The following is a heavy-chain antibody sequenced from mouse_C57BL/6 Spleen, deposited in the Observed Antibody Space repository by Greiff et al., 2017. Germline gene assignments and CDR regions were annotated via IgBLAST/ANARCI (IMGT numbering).Heavy chain of an antibody. J-gene: IGHJ2*01. D-gene: IGHD1-1*01. CDR2: ISSGSSTI. V-gene: IGHV5-17*01. CDR3: ATGGRRTHYFDY. CDR1: GFTFSDYG. Sequence: DVKLVESGGGLVKPGGSLKLSCAASGFTFSDYGMHWVRQAPEKGLEWVAYISSGSSTIYYADTVKGRFTISRDNAKNTLFLQMTSLRSEDTAMYYCATGGRRTHYFDYWGQGTTLTVSS.